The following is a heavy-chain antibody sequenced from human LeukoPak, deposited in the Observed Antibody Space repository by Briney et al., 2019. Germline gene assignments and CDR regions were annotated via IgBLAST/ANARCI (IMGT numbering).Heavy chain of an antibody. Sequence: SETLSLTCTVSGDSLSSFYWCWIRHPPGKGLERVGYMYNSRSNNYKPALKSSVSISLDTSKNHYSLKLSSVTAADTAVYYCVTISFDVVGGAFDIWGQGTMVTVSS. CDR3: VTISFDVVGGAFDI. CDR1: GDSLSSFY. D-gene: IGHD3-16*01. V-gene: IGHV4-59*08. CDR2: MYNSRSN. J-gene: IGHJ3*02.